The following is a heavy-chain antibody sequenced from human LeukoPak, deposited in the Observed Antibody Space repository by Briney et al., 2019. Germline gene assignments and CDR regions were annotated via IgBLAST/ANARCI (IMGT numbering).Heavy chain of an antibody. Sequence: GRSLRLSCAASGFTFSNYWMHWVRQTPGKGLVWVSRINSDASVTTYADSVKGRFTISRDNAKNTLYLQMNSLRAEDTAVYYCARARGVAPTGGYYMDVWGKGTTVTVSS. CDR3: ARARGVAPTGGYYMDV. D-gene: IGHD2-21*01. J-gene: IGHJ6*03. V-gene: IGHV3-74*01. CDR2: INSDASVT. CDR1: GFTFSNYW.